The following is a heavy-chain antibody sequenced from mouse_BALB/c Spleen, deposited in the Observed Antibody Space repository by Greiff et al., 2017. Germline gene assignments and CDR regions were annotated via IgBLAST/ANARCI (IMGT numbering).Heavy chain of an antibody. CDR1: GYSFTGYF. CDR2: INPYNGDT. Sequence: EVQLQESGPELVKPGASVKISCKASGYSFTGYFMNWVMQSHGKSLEWIGRINPYNGDTFYNQKFKGKATLTVDKSSSTAHMELRSLASEDSAVYYCARAYYGSTMDYWGQGTSVTVSS. J-gene: IGHJ4*01. CDR3: ARAYYGSTMDY. V-gene: IGHV1-20*02. D-gene: IGHD1-1*01.